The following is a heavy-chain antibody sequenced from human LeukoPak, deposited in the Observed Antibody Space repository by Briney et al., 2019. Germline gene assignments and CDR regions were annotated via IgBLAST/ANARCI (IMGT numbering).Heavy chain of an antibody. CDR1: GYTFTGYY. CDR3: ARGGHRSQVTPEHGDY. D-gene: IGHD1/OR15-1a*01. CDR2: INPNSGGT. Sequence: ASVKVSCKASGYTFTGYYMHWVRQAPGQGLEWMGWINPNSGGTNYAQKFQGRVTMTRDTSISTAYMELSSLRSEDTAVYYCARGGHRSQVTPEHGDYWGQGTLVTVSS. V-gene: IGHV1-2*02. J-gene: IGHJ4*02.